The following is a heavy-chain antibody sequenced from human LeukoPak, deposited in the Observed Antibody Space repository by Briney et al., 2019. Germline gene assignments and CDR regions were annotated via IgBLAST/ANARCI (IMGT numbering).Heavy chain of an antibody. CDR2: INPNSGGT. D-gene: IGHD6-6*01. CDR1: GYTFTGYH. Sequence: GVSVQDSCKASGYTFTGYHMNWVRHATGHGLDCITSINPNSGGTNYAQKCQGRVTMNRDTSISTAYMELSRLRSDDTAVYYCARLTRIAARPEGNWFDPWGQGTLVTVYS. CDR3: ARLTRIAARPEGNWFDP. J-gene: IGHJ5*02. V-gene: IGHV1-2*02.